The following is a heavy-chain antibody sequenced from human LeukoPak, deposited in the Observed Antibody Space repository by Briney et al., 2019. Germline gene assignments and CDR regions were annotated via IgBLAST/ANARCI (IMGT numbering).Heavy chain of an antibody. CDR2: IYYSGST. V-gene: IGHV4-59*08. CDR3: ARHSVVVVPAAMHWYFDL. D-gene: IGHD2-2*01. CDR1: GGSISSYY. J-gene: IGHJ2*01. Sequence: PSETLSLTCTVSGGSISSYYWSWIRQPPGKGLEWVGYIYYSGSTNYNPSLKSRVTISVDTSNNQFSLTLNSVTAADTAVYYCARHSVVVVPAAMHWYFDLWGRGTLVTVSS.